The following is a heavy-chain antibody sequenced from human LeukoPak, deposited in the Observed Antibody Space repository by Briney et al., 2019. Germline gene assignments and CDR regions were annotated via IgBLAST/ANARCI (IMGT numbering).Heavy chain of an antibody. J-gene: IGHJ3*02. V-gene: IGHV5-51*01. CDR2: ICPGDSDT. D-gene: IGHD2-8*02. CDR1: GYSFTSHW. CDR3: ARHEGTGLSDAFDI. Sequence: GESLKISCKGSGYSFTSHWIGWVRQLPGKGLEWMGIICPGDSDTRFGPSFQGQVTISADKSISTAYLQWTSLKASDTAMYYCARHEGTGLSDAFDIWGQGTMVTVSS.